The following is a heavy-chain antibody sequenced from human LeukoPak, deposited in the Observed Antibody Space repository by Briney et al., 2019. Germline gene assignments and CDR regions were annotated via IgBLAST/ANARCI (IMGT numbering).Heavy chain of an antibody. CDR2: IKQDGSEK. J-gene: IGHJ4*02. Sequence: GGSLRLSCAASGFTFSTSWMTWVRQAPGKGLEWVVNIKQDGSEKYYVDSVKGRFTVSRDNAKNSLYLQMNSLRAEDTAVYYCARAQSGFWSGYFFDYWGQGTLVTVSS. CDR3: ARAQSGFWSGYFFDY. D-gene: IGHD3-3*01. CDR1: GFTFSTSW. V-gene: IGHV3-7*01.